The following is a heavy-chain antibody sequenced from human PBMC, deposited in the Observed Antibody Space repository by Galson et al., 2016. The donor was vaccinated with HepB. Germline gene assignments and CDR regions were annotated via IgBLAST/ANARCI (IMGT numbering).Heavy chain of an antibody. D-gene: IGHD5-18*01. Sequence: TLSLTCTVSGASISSVDHYWTWIRQHPGKGLEWIGYIYYTGGTYYNLSLKSRLSLSVDTSKNQFSLTLTSVTAADTAVYYCASGYKYGWLLGPEDYWGHGTLVTVSS. J-gene: IGHJ4*01. V-gene: IGHV4-31*03. CDR1: GASISSVDHY. CDR2: IYYTGGT. CDR3: ASGYKYGWLLGPEDY.